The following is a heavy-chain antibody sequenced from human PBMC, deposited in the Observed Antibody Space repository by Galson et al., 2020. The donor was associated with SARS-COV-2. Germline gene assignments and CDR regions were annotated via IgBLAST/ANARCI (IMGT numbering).Heavy chain of an antibody. Sequence: SQTLSLTCAISGDSVHSNSAAWNSIRQSPSRGLEWLGRTSYRTKWYNDYAVPVKSRITINPDTTKNQSSLQLNSVTPEDTAVYYCARSEAMVLYYYYGMDVWGQGTTVTVSS. CDR1: GDSVHSNSAA. CDR2: TSYRTKWYN. J-gene: IGHJ6*02. CDR3: ARSEAMVLYYYYGMDV. D-gene: IGHD5-18*01. V-gene: IGHV6-1*01.